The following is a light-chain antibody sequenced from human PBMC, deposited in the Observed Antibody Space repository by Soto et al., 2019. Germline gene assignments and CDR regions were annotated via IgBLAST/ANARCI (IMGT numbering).Light chain of an antibody. J-gene: IGKJ4*01. V-gene: IGKV3-20*01. Sequence: ETVLTQSPGTLSLSPWASANLYCRASQSVSSNYLAWYQQKPGQARRLLIYGASSRATGIPDRVSGSGSGTDFTLTISRLEPEDVALYYGQQYDNSVLTFGGGTKVDIK. CDR2: GAS. CDR3: QQYDNSVLT. CDR1: QSVSSNY.